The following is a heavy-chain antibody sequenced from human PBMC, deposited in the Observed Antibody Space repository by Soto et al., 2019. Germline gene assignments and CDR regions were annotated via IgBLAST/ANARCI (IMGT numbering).Heavy chain of an antibody. CDR2: IGPIGQT. D-gene: IGHD6-25*01. CDR1: ELTFSRYD. Sequence: EVQLVESGGDLVQPGGSLRLSCEASELTFSRYDIHWVRQAPGKGLEWVSAIGPIGQTFYPVSVKGRFFISREDDTNTFSLEMNSLSAGDTAVYYCAAAAALRGGYYYMEVWGKGTTVIVSS. J-gene: IGHJ6*03. CDR3: AAAAALRGGYYYMEV. V-gene: IGHV3-13*01.